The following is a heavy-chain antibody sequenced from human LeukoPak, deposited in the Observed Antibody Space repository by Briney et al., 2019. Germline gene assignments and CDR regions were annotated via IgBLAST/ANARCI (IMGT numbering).Heavy chain of an antibody. CDR2: ISSSSTTT. V-gene: IGHV3-48*01. CDR1: GFTFSSYS. Sequence: GGSLRLSCAASGFTFSSYSMMWVRQAPGKGLEWVSYISSSSTTTYYADSVKGRFTISRDNAKNSVYLQMNSLRAEDTALYYCAKGPRYYYYMDVWGKGTTVTISS. J-gene: IGHJ6*03. CDR3: AKGPRYYYYMDV.